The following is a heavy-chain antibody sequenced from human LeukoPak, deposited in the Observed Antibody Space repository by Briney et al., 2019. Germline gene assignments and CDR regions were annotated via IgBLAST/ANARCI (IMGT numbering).Heavy chain of an antibody. J-gene: IGHJ2*01. CDR3: ARCRETTAVNPRSYWYFDL. V-gene: IGHV5-51*01. Sequence: GESLKISCEGSAYNSSNNWIACVRHMPGKGLEWMAIIHPGDSEARYSLSFQGQATVSADKSINTAYLQWGSLKTADTAMYYSARCRETTAVNPRSYWYFDLWGRGTLVTVSS. CDR1: AYNSSNNW. D-gene: IGHD4-23*01. CDR2: IHPGDSEA.